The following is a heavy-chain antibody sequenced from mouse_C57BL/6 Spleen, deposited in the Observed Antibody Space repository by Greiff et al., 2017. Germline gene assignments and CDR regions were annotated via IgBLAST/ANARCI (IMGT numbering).Heavy chain of an antibody. V-gene: IGHV1-69*01. CDR1: GYTFTSYW. Sequence: QVQLQQPGAELVMPGASVKLSCKASGYTFTSYWMHWVKQRPGQGLEWIGEIDPSDSYTNYNQKFKGKSPLTVDKSSSTAYMQLSSLTSEDSAVYYCARGRYYGSSCYFDYWGQGTTLTVSS. CDR2: IDPSDSYT. CDR3: ARGRYYGSSCYFDY. D-gene: IGHD1-1*01. J-gene: IGHJ2*01.